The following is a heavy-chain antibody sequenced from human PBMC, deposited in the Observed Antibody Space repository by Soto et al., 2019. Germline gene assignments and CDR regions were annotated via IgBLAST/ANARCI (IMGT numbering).Heavy chain of an antibody. D-gene: IGHD3-3*01. CDR1: GDSVSSNSAA. CDR2: TYYRSKWYN. J-gene: IGHJ6*02. CDR3: ARESLRFLEWLSSLLIVDGMDV. Sequence: SQTLSLTCAISGDSVSSNSAAWNWIRQSPSRGLEWLGRTYYRSKWYNDYAVSVKSRITINPDTSKNQFSLQLNSVTPEDTAVYYCARESLRFLEWLSSLLIVDGMDVWGQGTKVTVSS. V-gene: IGHV6-1*01.